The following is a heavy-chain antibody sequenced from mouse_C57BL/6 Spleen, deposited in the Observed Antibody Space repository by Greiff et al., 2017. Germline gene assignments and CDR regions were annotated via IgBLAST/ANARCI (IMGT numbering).Heavy chain of an antibody. CDR3: ARSRSGSSLQYYAMDY. Sequence: QVQLQQPGAELVRPGSSVKLSCKASGYTFTSYWMHWVKQRPIQGLEGIGNIDPSDSETHYNQKFKDKATLTVDKSSSTAYMQLSSLTSEDSAVYYCARSRSGSSLQYYAMDYWGQGTSVTVSS. V-gene: IGHV1-52*01. D-gene: IGHD1-1*01. CDR1: GYTFTSYW. J-gene: IGHJ4*01. CDR2: IDPSDSET.